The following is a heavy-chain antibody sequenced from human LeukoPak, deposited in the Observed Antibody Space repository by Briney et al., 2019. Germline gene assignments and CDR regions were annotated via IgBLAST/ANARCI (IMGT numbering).Heavy chain of an antibody. Sequence: PGGSLRLSCAASGFTFSSYWMSWVRQAPGKGLEWVANIKQDGSEKYYVDSVKGRFTISRDNAKNSLYLQMNSLRAEDTAVYYCAWELIAVAGFYAFDIWGQGTMVTVSS. CDR3: AWELIAVAGFYAFDI. J-gene: IGHJ3*02. CDR2: IKQDGSEK. D-gene: IGHD6-13*01. CDR1: GFTFSSYW. V-gene: IGHV3-7*01.